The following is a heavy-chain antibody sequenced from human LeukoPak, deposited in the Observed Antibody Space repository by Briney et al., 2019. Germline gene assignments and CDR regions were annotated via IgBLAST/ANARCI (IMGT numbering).Heavy chain of an antibody. D-gene: IGHD4-17*01. CDR3: VKGGFTVTSETTSYHYAAMDV. J-gene: IGHJ6*02. CDR2: ISWNSGTI. V-gene: IGHV3-9*01. CDR1: GFTFGDYA. Sequence: GRSLRLSCAASGFTFGDYAMHWVRQGPGRGLEWVSGISWNSGTIKYADSVKGRFTISRDNAKNPLYLQMNSLRPEDTALYYCVKGGFTVTSETTSYHYAAMDVWGQGTTVTVSS.